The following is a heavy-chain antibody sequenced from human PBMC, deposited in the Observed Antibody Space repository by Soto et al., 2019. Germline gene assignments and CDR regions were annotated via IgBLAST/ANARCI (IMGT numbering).Heavy chain of an antibody. J-gene: IGHJ6*02. V-gene: IGHV4-59*01. CDR2: ISSSGTV. Sequence: PSETLSLTCSVSGGSIRDYFWTWIRQSPRRGLEWIGYISSSGTVKYNSSLKSRVTISLDRSRNQFSLKSSSVTAADTAVYFCARDRKLELPGNYYYYGMDVWGQGPTVTVSS. CDR1: GGSIRDYF. D-gene: IGHD1-7*01. CDR3: ARDRKLELPGNYYYYGMDV.